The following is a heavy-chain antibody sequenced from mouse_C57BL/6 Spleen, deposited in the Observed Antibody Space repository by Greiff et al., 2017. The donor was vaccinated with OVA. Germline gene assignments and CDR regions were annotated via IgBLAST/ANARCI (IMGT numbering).Heavy chain of an antibody. D-gene: IGHD2-4*01. CDR3: VRFFYDYDEGWFAY. V-gene: IGHV10-1*01. CDR1: GFSFNTYA. Sequence: EVKLMESGGGLVQPKGSLKLSCAASGFSFNTYAMNWVRQAPGKGLEWVARIRSKSNNYATYYADSVKDRFTISRDDSESMLYLQMNNMKTEDTAIYYCVRFFYDYDEGWFAYWGQGTLVTVSA. J-gene: IGHJ3*01. CDR2: IRSKSNNYAT.